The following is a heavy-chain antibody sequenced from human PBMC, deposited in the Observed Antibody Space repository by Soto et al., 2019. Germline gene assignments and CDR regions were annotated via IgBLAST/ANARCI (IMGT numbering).Heavy chain of an antibody. V-gene: IGHV3-7*04. Sequence: GGSLRLSCATSGFRFGSYWMSWVRQAPGIGLEWVANVKEDGSVKYYVDSVKGRFTISRDNAKNALSLQMNSLRAEDTAVYCCTGGMAVADFAYWGQGTLVTVSS. CDR2: VKEDGSVK. CDR3: TGGMAVADFAY. J-gene: IGHJ4*02. D-gene: IGHD6-19*01. CDR1: GFRFGSYW.